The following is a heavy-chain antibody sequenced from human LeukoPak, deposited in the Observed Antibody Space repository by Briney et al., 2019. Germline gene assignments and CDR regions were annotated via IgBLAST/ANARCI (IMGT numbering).Heavy chain of an antibody. D-gene: IGHD3-22*01. J-gene: IGHJ4*02. CDR1: GFTFSTHW. Sequence: GGSLRLSCAASGFTFSTHWMHWVRQAPGKGLEWVGFIRSKAYGGTTEYAASVKGRFTISRDDSKSIAYLQMNSLKTEDTAVYYCTREEVVITDGPDYWGQGTLVTVSS. CDR2: IRSKAYGGTT. CDR3: TREEVVITDGPDY. V-gene: IGHV3-49*04.